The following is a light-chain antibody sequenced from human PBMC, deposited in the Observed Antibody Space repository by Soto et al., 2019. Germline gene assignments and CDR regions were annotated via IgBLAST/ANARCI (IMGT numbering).Light chain of an antibody. CDR3: QEFASN. CDR2: GVS. Sequence: EIVLTQSPGTLSLSPGERATLSCRASQSVDSSYLAWHQQKPGQAPRLLIYGVSIRATGIPDRFSGSGSGTDFILTINRLEPEDFAVYYCQEFASNFGGGTKVDNK. CDR1: QSVDSSY. J-gene: IGKJ4*01. V-gene: IGKV3-20*01.